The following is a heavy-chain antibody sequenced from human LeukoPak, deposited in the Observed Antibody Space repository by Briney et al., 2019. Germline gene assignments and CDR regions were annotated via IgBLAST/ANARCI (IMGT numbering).Heavy chain of an antibody. Sequence: LGRNCAAYGFSVISDARSRVTQATGNGLEWASALSGSGGSTYYADSVKGRFTISRDNSKNTLYLQRISLRAEDTAVYYCAKAHTWKSFSGEYYFDYWGQGTLVTVSS. J-gene: IGHJ4*02. CDR2: LSGSGGST. CDR1: GFSVISDA. V-gene: IGHV3-23*01. D-gene: IGHD3-10*01. CDR3: AKAHTWKSFSGEYYFDY.